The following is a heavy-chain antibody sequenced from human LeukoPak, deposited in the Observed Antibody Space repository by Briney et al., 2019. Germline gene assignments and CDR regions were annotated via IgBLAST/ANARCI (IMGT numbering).Heavy chain of an antibody. Sequence: PGGSLRLSCAASGFTFSSYSMNWVRQAPGKGLEWVSSISSSSYIYYADSVKGRFTISRDNSKNTLYLQMNSLRAEDTAVYYCAKDRAMVKGDYFDYWGQGTLVTVSS. D-gene: IGHD5-18*01. V-gene: IGHV3-21*04. J-gene: IGHJ4*02. CDR3: AKDRAMVKGDYFDY. CDR1: GFTFSSYS. CDR2: ISSSSYI.